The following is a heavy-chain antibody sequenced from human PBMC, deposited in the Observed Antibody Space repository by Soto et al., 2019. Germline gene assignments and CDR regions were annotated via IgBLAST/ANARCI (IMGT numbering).Heavy chain of an antibody. CDR1: GGSFSGYY. V-gene: IGHV4-34*01. Sequence: SETLSLTCAVYGGSFSGYYWSWIRQPPGKGLEWIGEINHSGSTNYNPSLKSRVTISVDTSKNQFSLKLSSVTAADTAVYYCARGDFYGSGSYQYGMDVWGQGTTGTVSS. J-gene: IGHJ6*02. D-gene: IGHD3-10*01. CDR2: INHSGST. CDR3: ARGDFYGSGSYQYGMDV.